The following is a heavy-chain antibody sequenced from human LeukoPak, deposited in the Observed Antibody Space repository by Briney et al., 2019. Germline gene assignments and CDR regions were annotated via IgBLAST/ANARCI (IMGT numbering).Heavy chain of an antibody. V-gene: IGHV3-33*01. CDR2: IWYDGSNK. D-gene: IGHD4-23*01. J-gene: IGHJ6*02. CDR3: ARGPYYGGPGDYYFGMDV. Sequence: GGSLRLSCAASVFTFSSYGMHWVREPPGKGLERVAVIWYDGSNKYCADSVKGRFTISRDNSKNTLYLQMNSLRADDAAVFYCARGPYYGGPGDYYFGMDVWGQGTTVTVCS. CDR1: VFTFSSYG.